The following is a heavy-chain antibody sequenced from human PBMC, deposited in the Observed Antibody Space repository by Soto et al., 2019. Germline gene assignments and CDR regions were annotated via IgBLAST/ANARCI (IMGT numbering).Heavy chain of an antibody. CDR1: GGTFSSYA. J-gene: IGHJ6*02. Sequence: SVKVSCKASGGTFSSYAISRVRQAPGQGLEWMGGIIPIFGTANYAQKFQGRVTITADKSTSTAYMELSSLRSEDTAVYYCARSVTIFGVVNYGMDVWGQGTKVTVSS. CDR2: IIPIFGTA. CDR3: ARSVTIFGVVNYGMDV. V-gene: IGHV1-69*06. D-gene: IGHD3-3*01.